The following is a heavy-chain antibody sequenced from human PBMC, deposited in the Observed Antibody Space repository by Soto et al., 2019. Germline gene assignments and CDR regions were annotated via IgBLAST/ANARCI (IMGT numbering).Heavy chain of an antibody. Sequence: GGSLRLSCAASGFTFSSYAMHWVRQAPGKGLEWVAVISYDGSNKYYADSVKGRFTISRDNSKNTLYLQMNSLRAEDTAVYYCAREGEVPMSFIVVVVAATGLDYWGQGTLVTVSS. V-gene: IGHV3-30-3*01. CDR3: AREGEVPMSFIVVVVAATGLDY. CDR2: ISYDGSNK. D-gene: IGHD2-15*01. CDR1: GFTFSSYA. J-gene: IGHJ4*02.